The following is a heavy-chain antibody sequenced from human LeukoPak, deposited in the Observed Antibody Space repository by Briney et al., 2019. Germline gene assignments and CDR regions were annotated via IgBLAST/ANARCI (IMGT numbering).Heavy chain of an antibody. V-gene: IGHV1-69*05. CDR2: IIPIYGPT. CDR3: ARDHYYYSYMDV. CDR1: GGTFSSYA. J-gene: IGHJ6*03. Sequence: GASVKVSCKASGGTFSSYAISWVRQAPGKGREGMGGIIPIYGPTNHAQKFHGRVTITTDESPSTAYMELSSLRSEDTAVYYCARDHYYYSYMDVWGKGTTVTVSS.